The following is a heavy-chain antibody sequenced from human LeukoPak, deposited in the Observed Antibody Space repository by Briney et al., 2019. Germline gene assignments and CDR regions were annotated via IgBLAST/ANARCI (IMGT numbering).Heavy chain of an antibody. CDR1: GFTFSSYA. V-gene: IGHV3-23*01. D-gene: IGHD6-13*01. CDR2: ISGSDGDT. J-gene: IGHJ4*02. CDR3: AKKAGHRSSWYFDY. Sequence: GGSLRLSCAASGFTFSSYAMNWVRQAPGKGLEWVSGISGSDGDTYYADSVKGRFTVSRDNSKNTLYLQVNSLRAEDTAVYYCAKKAGHRSSWYFDYWGQGTLVTVSS.